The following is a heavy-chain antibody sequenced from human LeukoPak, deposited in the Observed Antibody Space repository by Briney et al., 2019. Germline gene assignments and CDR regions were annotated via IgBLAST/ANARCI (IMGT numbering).Heavy chain of an antibody. V-gene: IGHV3-30-3*01. Sequence: GRSLRLSCAASGFTFSSYAMHWVRQAPGKGLEWVAVISYDGSNKYYADSVKGRFTISRDNSKNTLYLQMNSLRAEDTAAYYCARGGVAAAIQRGEGNFDYWGQGTLVTVSS. CDR1: GFTFSSYA. D-gene: IGHD2-2*02. CDR2: ISYDGSNK. J-gene: IGHJ4*02. CDR3: ARGGVAAAIQRGEGNFDY.